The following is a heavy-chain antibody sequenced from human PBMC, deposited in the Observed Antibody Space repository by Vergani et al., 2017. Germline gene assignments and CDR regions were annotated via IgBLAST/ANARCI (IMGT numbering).Heavy chain of an antibody. Sequence: EVQLVESGGGLVQPGGSLKLSCAASGFTFSGSAMHWVRQASVKGLEWVGRIRSKANSYATAYAASVKGRFTISRDDSKNTAYLQMNSLKTEDTAVYYCTRHGRYFDWHYRGNWFDPWGQGTLVTVSS. CDR2: IRSKANSYAT. V-gene: IGHV3-73*01. D-gene: IGHD3-9*01. CDR1: GFTFSGSA. CDR3: TRHGRYFDWHYRGNWFDP. J-gene: IGHJ5*02.